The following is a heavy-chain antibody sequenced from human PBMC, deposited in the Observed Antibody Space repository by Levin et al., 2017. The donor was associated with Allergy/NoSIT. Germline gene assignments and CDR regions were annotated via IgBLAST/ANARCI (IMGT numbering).Heavy chain of an antibody. Sequence: SETLSLTCTVSGGSINTGAYYWSWIRQHPVRGLEWIGYIYYSGISYSNPSLQSRLTISLDTSKNQFSLSLTSVTAADTAVYYCARDRWGSDRYMDSWGQGILVTVSS. CDR2: IYYSGIS. CDR1: GGSINTGAYY. V-gene: IGHV4-31*03. D-gene: IGHD3-16*02. J-gene: IGHJ4*02. CDR3: ARDRWGSDRYMDS.